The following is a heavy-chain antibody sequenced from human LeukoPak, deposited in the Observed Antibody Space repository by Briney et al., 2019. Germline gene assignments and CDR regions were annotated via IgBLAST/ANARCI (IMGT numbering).Heavy chain of an antibody. V-gene: IGHV3-30-3*01. CDR1: GFTFSRYA. J-gene: IGHJ4*02. Sequence: PGGSLRLSCAASGFTFSRYAMHWVRQAPGKGLEWVAVISYDGSNKYYADSVKGRFTISRDNSKNTLYLQMNSLRAEDTAVYYCARDHRGVRDYFDYWGQGTLVTVSS. D-gene: IGHD3-10*01. CDR2: ISYDGSNK. CDR3: ARDHRGVRDYFDY.